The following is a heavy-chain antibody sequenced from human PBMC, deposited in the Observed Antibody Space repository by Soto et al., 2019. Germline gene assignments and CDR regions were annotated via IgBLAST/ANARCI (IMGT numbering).Heavy chain of an antibody. D-gene: IGHD2-15*01. V-gene: IGHV4-59*01. CDR3: ARAHAPTLPFDF. Sequence: DTLSLTCSVSGGSMRNVYWSWIRQSPGKGLEWIGFIFHSGNAKYNPSLQSRASMSIDTSKNQFSLSLESVTAADTAVYFCARAHAPTLPFDFWGQGTLVTVSS. J-gene: IGHJ4*02. CDR1: GGSMRNVY. CDR2: IFHSGNA.